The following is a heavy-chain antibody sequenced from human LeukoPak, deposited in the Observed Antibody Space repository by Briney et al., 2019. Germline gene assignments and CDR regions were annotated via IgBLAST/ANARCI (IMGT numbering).Heavy chain of an antibody. CDR3: AGARITIFGDAFDI. D-gene: IGHD3-3*01. CDR1: GFTFSSYA. CDR2: ISYDGSNK. V-gene: IGHV3-30-3*01. J-gene: IGHJ3*02. Sequence: GGSLRLSCAASGFTFSSYAMHWVRQAPGKGLEWVAVISYDGSNKYYADSVKGRFTISRDNSKNTLYLQMNSLRAEDTAVYYCAGARITIFGDAFDIWGQGTMVTVSS.